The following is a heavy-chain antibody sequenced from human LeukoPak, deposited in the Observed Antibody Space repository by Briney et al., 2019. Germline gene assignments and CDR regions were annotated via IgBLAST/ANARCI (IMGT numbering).Heavy chain of an antibody. CDR3: ARGYCSGGSCYICPFDY. Sequence: GGSLRLSCAASGFTFDDYAMHWVRQAPGKGLEWVSGISWKSGSIDYADSVKGRFTISKDNAKNSLYLQMNSLRAEDTAVYYCARGYCSGGSCYICPFDYWGQGTLVTVSS. CDR2: ISWKSGSI. D-gene: IGHD2-15*01. J-gene: IGHJ4*02. CDR1: GFTFDDYA. V-gene: IGHV3-9*01.